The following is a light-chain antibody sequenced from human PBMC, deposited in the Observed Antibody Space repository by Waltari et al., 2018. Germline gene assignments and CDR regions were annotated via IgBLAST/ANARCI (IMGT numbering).Light chain of an antibody. CDR1: SSNIGGDI. CDR2: ANN. CDR3: ATWDASLDTWV. Sequence: QSVVTQPPSASGTPGQRVTLSCSGSSSNIGGDIVNWYQQFPGTGPKLLIYANNQRPSGVPGRFSGSRSGTSASLVISGLQSEDEADYYCATWDASLDTWVFGGGTEVTVL. J-gene: IGLJ3*02. V-gene: IGLV1-44*01.